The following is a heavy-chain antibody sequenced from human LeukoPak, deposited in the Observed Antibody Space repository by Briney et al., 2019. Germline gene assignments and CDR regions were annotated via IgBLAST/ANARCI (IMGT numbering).Heavy chain of an antibody. J-gene: IGHJ4*02. CDR1: GSTFSSYA. Sequence: ASVKVSCKASGSTFSSYAISWVRQAPGQGLEWMGGIIPIFGTANYAQKFQGRVTITTDESTSTAYMELSSLRSEDTAVYYCARDEYCSSTSCPAHTNGTRRGGDYWGQGTLVTVSS. CDR2: IIPIFGTA. CDR3: ARDEYCSSTSCPAHTNGTRRGGDY. D-gene: IGHD2-2*01. V-gene: IGHV1-69*05.